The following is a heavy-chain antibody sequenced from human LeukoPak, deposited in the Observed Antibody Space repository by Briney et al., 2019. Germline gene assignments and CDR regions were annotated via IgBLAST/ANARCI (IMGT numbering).Heavy chain of an antibody. CDR3: ARAGVVRYVAWLINYYMDV. CDR2: ISGNGGST. CDR1: GFTFTNHA. Sequence: GGPLRLSCAASGFTFTNHAMQWVRHAPGKGLEYVSAISGNGGSTYYGNSVKGRFTISRDNSKNTVYLQMGSLRPEDMAVYYCARAGVVRYVAWLINYYMDVWGKGTTVTVSS. D-gene: IGHD3-9*01. V-gene: IGHV3-64*01. J-gene: IGHJ6*03.